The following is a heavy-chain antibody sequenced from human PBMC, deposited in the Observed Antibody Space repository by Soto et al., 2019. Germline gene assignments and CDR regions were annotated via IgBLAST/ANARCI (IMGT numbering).Heavy chain of an antibody. J-gene: IGHJ4*02. CDR3: AKRTSGTTWGESDY. CDR1: GYIFSDYG. Sequence: QVHVVQSGAEVKKPGDSVNVSCKTSGYIFSDYGINWVRQAPGQGLEWMGWISTYSGNANLGQKFQGRVSMTRDTSTSTAYMELRSLRSDDTAVYYCAKRTSGTTWGESDYWGQGTLVTVSS. CDR2: ISTYSGNA. D-gene: IGHD4-17*01. V-gene: IGHV1-18*01.